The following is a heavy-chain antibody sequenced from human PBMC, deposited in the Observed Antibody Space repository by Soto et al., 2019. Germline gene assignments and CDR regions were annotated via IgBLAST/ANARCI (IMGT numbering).Heavy chain of an antibody. CDR2: ISSNGGST. J-gene: IGHJ6*03. CDR1: GFTFSSYA. Sequence: EVQLVESGGGLVQPGGSLRLSCAASGFTFSSYAMHWVRQAPGKGLEYVSAISSNGGSTYYANSVKGRFTISRDNSKNTLYLQMGSLRAEDMAVYYCARAAAIRFVFYYYYYMDVWGKGTTVTVSS. D-gene: IGHD2-21*01. V-gene: IGHV3-64*01. CDR3: ARAAAIRFVFYYYYYMDV.